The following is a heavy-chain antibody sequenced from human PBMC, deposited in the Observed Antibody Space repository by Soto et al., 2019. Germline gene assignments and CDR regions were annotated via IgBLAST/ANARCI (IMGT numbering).Heavy chain of an antibody. CDR3: AKDRLIYDFWSGNLGEKKG. CDR1: GFTFSSYA. Sequence: PGGSLRLSCAASGFTFSSYAMSWVRQAPGKGLEWVSAISGSGGSTYYADSVKGRFTISRDNSKNTLYLQMNSLRAEDTAVYYCAKDRLIYDFWSGNLGEKKGWGQGTLVTAPQ. CDR2: ISGSGGST. J-gene: IGHJ4*02. D-gene: IGHD3-3*01. V-gene: IGHV3-23*01.